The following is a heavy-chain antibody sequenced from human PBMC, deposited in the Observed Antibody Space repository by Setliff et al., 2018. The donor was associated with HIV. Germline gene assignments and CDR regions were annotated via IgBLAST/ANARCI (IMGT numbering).Heavy chain of an antibody. D-gene: IGHD6-13*01. J-gene: IGHJ4*02. CDR2: IDHSGST. CDR3: ATYSSSWPDY. CDR1: NYSINSGYY. V-gene: IGHV4-38-2*01. Sequence: SETLSLTCAVSNYSINSGYYWGWIRQPPGKGLEWMGSIDHSGSTYYNPSLKSRVTISVDTFKNQVSLRLTDVTAAATSVYYCATYSSSWPDYCGQGTLVIVSS.